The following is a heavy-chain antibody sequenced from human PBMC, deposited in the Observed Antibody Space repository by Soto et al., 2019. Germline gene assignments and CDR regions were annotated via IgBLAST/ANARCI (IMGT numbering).Heavy chain of an antibody. CDR1: GGSISSSSYY. J-gene: IGHJ6*03. Sequence: SETLSLTCTVSGGSISSSSYYWGWIRQPPGKGLEWIGSIYYSGSTYYNPSLKSRVTISVDTSKNQFSLKLSSVTAADTAVYYCARLLTHNFYYYYYYMDVWGKGTTVTVSS. CDR3: ARLLTHNFYYYYYYMDV. D-gene: IGHD1-1*01. V-gene: IGHV4-39*01. CDR2: IYYSGST.